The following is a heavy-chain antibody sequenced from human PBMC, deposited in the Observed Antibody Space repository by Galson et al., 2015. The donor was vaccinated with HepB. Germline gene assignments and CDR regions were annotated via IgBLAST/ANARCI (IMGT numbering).Heavy chain of an antibody. V-gene: IGHV7-4-1*02. Sequence: SVKVSCKASGYTFTSYAMNWVRQAPGQGLEWMGWINTNTGNPTYAQGFTGRFVFSLDTSVSTAYLQISSLKAEDAAVYYCARVVSPLRIQLNYWGQGTLVTVSS. D-gene: IGHD2-2*01. J-gene: IGHJ4*02. CDR1: GYTFTSYA. CDR3: ARVVSPLRIQLNY. CDR2: INTNTGNP.